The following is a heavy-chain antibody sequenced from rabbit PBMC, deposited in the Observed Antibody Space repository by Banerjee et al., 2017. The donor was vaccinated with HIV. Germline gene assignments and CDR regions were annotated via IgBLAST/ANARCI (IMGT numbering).Heavy chain of an antibody. V-gene: IGHV1S40*01. J-gene: IGHJ3*01. CDR2: INTGSGSA. D-gene: IGHD7-1*01. Sequence: QSLEESGGDLVKPEGSLTLTCTVSGFTLSSYVMCWVLQAPGKGLEWIGCINTGSGSAYYANWAKGRFTISKTSSTTVTLQMTSLTAADTATYFCARDAGGDGYSNDLWGQGTLVTVS. CDR3: ARDAGGDGYSNDL. CDR1: GFTLSSYV.